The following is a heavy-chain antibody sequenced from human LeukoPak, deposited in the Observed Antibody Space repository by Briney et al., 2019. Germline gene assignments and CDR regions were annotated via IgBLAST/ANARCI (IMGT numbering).Heavy chain of an antibody. D-gene: IGHD2-2*01. CDR3: ARIVVPAAMTRYYYYYCMDV. CDR2: IYYSGST. V-gene: IGHV4-39*07. CDR1: GGSISSSSYY. Sequence: SETLSLTCTVSGGSISSSSYYWGWIRQPPGKGLEWIGSIYYSGSTYYNPSLKSRVTISVDTSKNQFSLKLSSVTAADTAVYYCARIVVPAAMTRYYYYYCMDVWGKGTTVTVSS. J-gene: IGHJ6*03.